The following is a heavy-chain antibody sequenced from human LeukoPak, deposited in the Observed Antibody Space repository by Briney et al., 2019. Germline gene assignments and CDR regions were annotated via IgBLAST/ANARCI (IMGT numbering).Heavy chain of an antibody. D-gene: IGHD3-16*01. CDR2: IFHSANT. V-gene: IGHV4-38-2*02. Sequence: KASETLSLTCTVSGYSISSGYYWGWIRQPPGKGLEWIGSIFHSANTYYNPSLKSRVTISVDTSKNQFSLKMSSVTAADTAVYYCARDPSNSAFKGMQGGDYWGQGTLVTVSS. J-gene: IGHJ4*02. CDR3: ARDPSNSAFKGMQGGDY. CDR1: GYSISSGYY.